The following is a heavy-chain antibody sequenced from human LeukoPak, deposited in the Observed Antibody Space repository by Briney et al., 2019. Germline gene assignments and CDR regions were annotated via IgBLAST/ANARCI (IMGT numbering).Heavy chain of an antibody. CDR2: INPNSGGT. D-gene: IGHD3-3*01. Sequence: GASVKVSCKASGYTFTGYYMHWVRQAPGQGLEWMGWINPNSGGTNYAQKFQGRVTMTRDTSISTAYMELSRLRSDDTAVYYCARVDDFWSGYFFDPWGQGTLVTVSS. CDR3: ARVDDFWSGYFFDP. V-gene: IGHV1-2*02. CDR1: GYTFTGYY. J-gene: IGHJ5*02.